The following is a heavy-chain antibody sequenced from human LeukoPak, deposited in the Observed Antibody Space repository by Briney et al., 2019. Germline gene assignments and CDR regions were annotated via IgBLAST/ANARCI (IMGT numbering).Heavy chain of an antibody. V-gene: IGHV4-4*07. Sequence: SETLSLTCTVSGGSISSFYWSWIRQPAGKGLEWIGRISTSGSTNYNPSLKSRVIISVDKSKNQFSLSLSSVTAADTAVYYCARGQEGSGILTRFDPWGQGTLVTVSS. CDR1: GGSISSFY. CDR2: ISTSGST. J-gene: IGHJ5*02. CDR3: ARGQEGSGILTRFDP. D-gene: IGHD3-9*01.